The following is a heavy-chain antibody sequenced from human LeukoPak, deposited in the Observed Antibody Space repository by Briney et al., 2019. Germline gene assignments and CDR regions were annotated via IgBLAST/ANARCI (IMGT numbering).Heavy chain of an antibody. V-gene: IGHV4-30-4*01. CDR1: GGSISSGDYY. Sequence: SETLSLTCTVSGGSISSGDYYWRWIRQPPGKGLEWIGYIYYSGSTYYNPSLKSRVTISVDTSKNQFSLKLRSVTAADTAVYYCARVLASLPPDYWGQGTLVTVSS. CDR2: IYYSGST. D-gene: IGHD2-8*02. J-gene: IGHJ4*02. CDR3: ARVLASLPPDY.